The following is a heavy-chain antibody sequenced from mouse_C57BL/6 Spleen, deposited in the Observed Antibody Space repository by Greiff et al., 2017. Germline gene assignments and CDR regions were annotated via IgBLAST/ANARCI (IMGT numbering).Heavy chain of an antibody. CDR1: GYTFTDYN. D-gene: IGHD2-1*01. CDR2: INPNNGGT. Sequence: EVQLQQSGPELVKPGASVKIPCKASGYTFTDYNMDWVKQSHGKSLEWIGDINPNNGGTIYNQKFKGKATLTVDKSSSTAYMELRSLTSEDTAVYYCARGDYGNYFFYAMDYWGQGTSVTVSS. CDR3: ARGDYGNYFFYAMDY. V-gene: IGHV1-18*01. J-gene: IGHJ4*01.